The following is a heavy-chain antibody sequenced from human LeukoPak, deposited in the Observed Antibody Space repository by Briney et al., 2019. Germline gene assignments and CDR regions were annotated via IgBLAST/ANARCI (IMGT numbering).Heavy chain of an antibody. CDR1: GFTFSRYG. D-gene: IGHD5-12*01. V-gene: IGHV3-30*02. CDR3: AKASGYVPYYFDY. CDR2: IRDDGSTR. Sequence: GGSLRLSCAASGFTFSRYGLHWVRQAPGKGLEWVAFIRDDGSTRYYADSVKGRFTVSRDNPKNTLYLQMNSLRAEDTAVYYCAKASGYVPYYFDYWGQGTLVTVSS. J-gene: IGHJ4*02.